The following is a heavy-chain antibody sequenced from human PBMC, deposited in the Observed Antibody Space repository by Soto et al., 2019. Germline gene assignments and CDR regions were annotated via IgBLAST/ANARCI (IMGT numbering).Heavy chain of an antibody. J-gene: IGHJ6*02. CDR2: IIPIFGTA. CDR3: ARARNHMTTLYYYGMDV. V-gene: IGHV1-69*13. Sequence: GASVEVSCKASGGTFSSYAISWVRQAPGQGLEWMGGIIPIFGTANYAQKFQGRVTITADESTSTAYMELSSLRSEDTAVYYCARARNHMTTLYYYGMDVWGQGTTITVSS. CDR1: GGTFSSYA. D-gene: IGHD4-17*01.